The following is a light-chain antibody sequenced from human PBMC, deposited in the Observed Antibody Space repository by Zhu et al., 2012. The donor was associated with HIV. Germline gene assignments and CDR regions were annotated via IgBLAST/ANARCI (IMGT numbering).Light chain of an antibody. CDR3: QERSNWPPT. J-gene: IGKJ1*01. CDR1: QSVSSY. CDR2: HAS. Sequence: ENVLTQSPATLSLSPGERVTLSCRASQSVSSYLAWYQQKPGQAPRLLIYHASNRATGIPARLSGSGSGTDFTLTISSVEPEDSAVYYCQERSNWPPTFGQGTKVEIK. V-gene: IGKV3-11*01.